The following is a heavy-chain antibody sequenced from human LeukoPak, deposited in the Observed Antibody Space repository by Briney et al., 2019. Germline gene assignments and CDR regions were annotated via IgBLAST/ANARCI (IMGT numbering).Heavy chain of an antibody. V-gene: IGHV3-21*01. CDR2: ISSSSSSYI. J-gene: IGHJ6*03. CDR3: ARDFLSLGYSASKYYYYYYMDV. D-gene: IGHD4-23*01. CDR1: GFTFSSYS. Sequence: GGSLRLSCAASGFTFSSYSMNWVRQAPGKGLEWVSSISSSSSSYIYYADSVKGRFTISRDNAKDSLYLQMNSLRAEDTAVYYCARDFLSLGYSASKYYYYYYMDVWGKGTTVTVSS.